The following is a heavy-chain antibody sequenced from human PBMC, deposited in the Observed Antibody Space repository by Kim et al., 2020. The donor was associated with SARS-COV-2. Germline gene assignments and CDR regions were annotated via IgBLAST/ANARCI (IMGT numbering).Heavy chain of an antibody. V-gene: IGHV3-66*01. Sequence: SVKGRFTISRDNSKNTLYLQMNSLRVEDTAVYYCTRDGGLYSGNYYDFAYWGQGTLVTVSS. CDR3: TRDGGLYSGNYYDFAY. D-gene: IGHD1-26*01. J-gene: IGHJ4*02.